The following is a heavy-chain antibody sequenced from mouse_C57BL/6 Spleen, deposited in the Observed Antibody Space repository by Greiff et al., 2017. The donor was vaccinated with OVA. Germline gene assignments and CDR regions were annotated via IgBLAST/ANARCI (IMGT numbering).Heavy chain of an antibody. J-gene: IGHJ2*01. CDR2: IHPNSGST. CDR3: ANDGYRDY. D-gene: IGHD2-3*01. CDR1: GYTFTSYW. Sequence: VQLQQPGAELVKPGASVKLSCKASGYTFTSYWMHWVKQRPGQGLEWIGMIHPNSGSTNYNEKFNNKATLTVDKSSSTAYMQLSSLTSEDSAVYYCANDGYRDYWGQGTTLTVSS. V-gene: IGHV1-64*01.